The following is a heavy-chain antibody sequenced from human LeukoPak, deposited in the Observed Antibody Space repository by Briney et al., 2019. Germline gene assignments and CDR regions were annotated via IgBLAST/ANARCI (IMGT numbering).Heavy chain of an antibody. CDR2: IYPGDSDT. Sequence: GESLKISCKGSGYSFTSYWIAWVRQMPGKGLEWMGIIYPGDSDTRYSPSFQGQVTISADKSINTAYLQWSSLKASDTAMNYCARLSIGYCSGGNCYGGSWGQGTLVTVSS. V-gene: IGHV5-51*01. CDR1: GYSFTSYW. J-gene: IGHJ5*02. CDR3: ARLSIGYCSGGNCYGGS. D-gene: IGHD2-15*01.